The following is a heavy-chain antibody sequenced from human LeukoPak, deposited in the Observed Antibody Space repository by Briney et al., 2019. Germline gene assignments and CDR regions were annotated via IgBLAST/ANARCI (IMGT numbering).Heavy chain of an antibody. Sequence: SVRVSCKASGSIVSSYAICRVRQAPGQWLEWMGGIIPIFGTANYAQKFQGRVTIAADESTSTAYMELSSLRSEDTAVYYCARDRCSSTSCHYDYWGQGTLVTVSS. CDR3: ARDRCSSTSCHYDY. D-gene: IGHD2-2*01. CDR1: GSIVSSYA. CDR2: IIPIFGTA. J-gene: IGHJ4*02. V-gene: IGHV1-69*01.